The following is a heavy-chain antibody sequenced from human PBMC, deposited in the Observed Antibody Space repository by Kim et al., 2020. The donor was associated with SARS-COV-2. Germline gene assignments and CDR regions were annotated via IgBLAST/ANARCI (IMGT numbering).Heavy chain of an antibody. Sequence: SVTRRFTISRDNAKNTLYLQMNSLRAEDTAVYYCARDAVVPAAISYGMDVWGQGTTVTVSS. D-gene: IGHD2-2*01. V-gene: IGHV3-74*01. CDR3: ARDAVVPAAISYGMDV. J-gene: IGHJ6*02.